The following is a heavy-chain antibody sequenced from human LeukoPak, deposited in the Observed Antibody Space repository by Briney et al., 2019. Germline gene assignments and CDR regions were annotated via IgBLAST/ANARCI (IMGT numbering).Heavy chain of an antibody. CDR1: RGTFSSYA. D-gene: IGHD5-18*01. CDR2: ISYDGSNK. J-gene: IGHJ4*02. V-gene: IGHV3-30-3*01. CDR3: ARGRGGYSYGWLDY. Sequence: SCKASRGTFSSYAISWVRQAPGKGLEWVAVISYDGSNKYYADSVKGRFTISRDNSKNTLYLQMNSLRAEDTAVYYCARGRGGYSYGWLDYWGQGTLVTVSS.